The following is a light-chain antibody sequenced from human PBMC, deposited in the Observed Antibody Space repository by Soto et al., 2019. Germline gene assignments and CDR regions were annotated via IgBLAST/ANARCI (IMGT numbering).Light chain of an antibody. Sequence: EIVLTQSPGTLSLSPGERATLSCRASQSVSSSYLAWYQQKPGQAPRLHIYGASSRATDIPDRFSGSGSGTDFTLTISRLEPEDFAVYYCQQYGSSRTFGQGTKVEIK. CDR2: GAS. V-gene: IGKV3-20*01. CDR1: QSVSSSY. CDR3: QQYGSSRT. J-gene: IGKJ1*01.